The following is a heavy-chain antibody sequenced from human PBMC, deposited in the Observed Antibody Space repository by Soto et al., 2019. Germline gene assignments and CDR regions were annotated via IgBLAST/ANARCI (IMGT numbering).Heavy chain of an antibody. J-gene: IGHJ4*02. CDR1: GFTFSSYG. CDR3: ARTSYYDDSGGYYFDC. D-gene: IGHD3-22*01. Sequence: QVQLVESGGGVVQPGRSLRLSCAASGFTFSSYGMHWVRQAPGKGLEWVAVIWYDGRNTYYADSVKGRFTISRNNSKNMLYLKMNSLSAEDTAVYYCARTSYYDDSGGYYFDCWGQGTVVTVSS. V-gene: IGHV3-33*01. CDR2: IWYDGRNT.